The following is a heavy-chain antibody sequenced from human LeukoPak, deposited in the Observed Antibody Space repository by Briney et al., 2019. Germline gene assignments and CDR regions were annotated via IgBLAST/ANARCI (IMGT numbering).Heavy chain of an antibody. Sequence: PGGSLRLSCAASGFTFSSYEMNWVRQAPGKGLEWVSYISSSGSTIYYADSVKGRFTISRDNAKNSLCLQMNSLKTEDTAVYYCTTDFRDRTSRRGAGWGQGTLVTVSS. CDR3: TTDFRDRTSRRGAG. CDR1: GFTFSSYE. V-gene: IGHV3-48*03. CDR2: ISSSGSTI. D-gene: IGHD3-10*01. J-gene: IGHJ4*02.